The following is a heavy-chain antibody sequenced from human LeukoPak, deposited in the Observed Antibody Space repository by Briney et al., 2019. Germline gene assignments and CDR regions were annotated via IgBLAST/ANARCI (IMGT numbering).Heavy chain of an antibody. V-gene: IGHV4-61*02. Sequence: PSETLSLTCTVSGGSISSGSYYWSWIRQPAGKGLEWIGRIYTSGSTNYNPSLKSRVTISVDTSKNQFSLKLSSVTAADTAVYYCARVSFWGGYFMDVWGKGTTVTVSS. D-gene: IGHD3-3*01. CDR2: IYTSGST. CDR3: ARVSFWGGYFMDV. J-gene: IGHJ6*03. CDR1: GGSISSGSYY.